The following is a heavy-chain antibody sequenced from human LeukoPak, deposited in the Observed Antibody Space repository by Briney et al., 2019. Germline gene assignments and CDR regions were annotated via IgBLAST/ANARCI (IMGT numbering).Heavy chain of an antibody. CDR3: ARAQYYDYVWGSYRYWDFDY. Sequence: GGSLRLSCAASGFTFSSYGMHWVRQAPGKGLEWVAVIWYDGSNKYYADSVKGRFTISRDNSKNTLYLQMNSLRDEDTAVYYCARAQYYDYVWGSYRYWDFDYWGQGTLVTVSS. CDR1: GFTFSSYG. CDR2: IWYDGSNK. D-gene: IGHD3-16*02. J-gene: IGHJ4*02. V-gene: IGHV3-33*01.